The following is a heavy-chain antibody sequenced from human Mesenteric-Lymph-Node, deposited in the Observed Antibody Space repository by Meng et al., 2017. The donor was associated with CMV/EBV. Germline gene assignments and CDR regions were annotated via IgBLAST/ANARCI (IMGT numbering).Heavy chain of an antibody. V-gene: IGHV5-51*01. CDR1: GYSFTSYW. J-gene: IGHJ4*02. CDR3: ARQRTGTYHSGLDY. CDR2: IYPDDSES. D-gene: IGHD1-26*01. Sequence: GESLKISCKGSGYSFTSYWIGWVRQMPGKGLEWMGSIYPDDSESRYSTSLQGQVTISADKSISTAYLQWSSLKASDTAMYYCARQRTGTYHSGLDYWGQGTLVTVSS.